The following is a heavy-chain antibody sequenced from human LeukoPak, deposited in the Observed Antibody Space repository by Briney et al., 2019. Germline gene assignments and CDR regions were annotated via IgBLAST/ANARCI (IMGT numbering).Heavy chain of an antibody. Sequence: SETLSLTCTVSGGSISSYYWSWIRQPPGKGLEWIGYIYYSGSTNYNPSLKSRVTISVDTSKNQFSLKLSSVTAADTAVYYCARGRIQLWLRTFDYWGQGTLVTVSS. CDR3: ARGRIQLWLRTFDY. CDR1: GGSISSYY. V-gene: IGHV4-59*12. CDR2: IYYSGST. J-gene: IGHJ4*02. D-gene: IGHD5-18*01.